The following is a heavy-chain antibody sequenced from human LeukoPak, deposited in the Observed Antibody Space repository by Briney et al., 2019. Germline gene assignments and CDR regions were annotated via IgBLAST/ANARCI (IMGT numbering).Heavy chain of an antibody. CDR3: ARTSDTAMITK. CDR1: GGSFDGYS. D-gene: IGHD5-18*01. V-gene: IGHV4-34*01. CDR2: INLGGST. Sequence: PSETLSLTCGIYGGSFDGYSWSWIRRSPGKGLEWIGEINLGGSTTYNPSLKSRVTMTIDTSKREVCLKLTSVTAADTAVYYCARTSDTAMITKWGQGTRVTVSS. J-gene: IGHJ4*02.